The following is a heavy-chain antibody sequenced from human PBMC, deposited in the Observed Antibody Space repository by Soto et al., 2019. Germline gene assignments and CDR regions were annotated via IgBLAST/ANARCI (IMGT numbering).Heavy chain of an antibody. CDR2: IYYSGST. CDR3: ARGGGLGLAGTMVRPHPDY. J-gene: IGHJ4*02. CDR1: GGSIISGGYY. V-gene: IGHV4-31*03. D-gene: IGHD3-10*01. Sequence: PSETLSLTCTVSGGSIISGGYYWSLIRQHPGKGLEWIGYIYYSGSTYYNPSLKSRVTISVDTSKNQFSLKLSSVTAADTAVYYCARGGGLGLAGTMVRPHPDYWGQGTLVTVSS.